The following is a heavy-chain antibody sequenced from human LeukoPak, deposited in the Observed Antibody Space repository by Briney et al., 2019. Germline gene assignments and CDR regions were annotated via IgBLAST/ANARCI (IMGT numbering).Heavy chain of an antibody. CDR3: ARDVYCSSTTRSYYFDY. V-gene: IGHV1-69*13. D-gene: IGHD2/OR15-2a*01. CDR1: GGTFSSSA. Sequence: GASVKVSCKASGGTFSSSAISWVRQAPGQGLEWMGGIIPIFGTANYAQKFQGRVTITADESTSTAYMELSSLRSEDTAVYYCARDVYCSSTTRSYYFDYWGQGTLVTVSS. CDR2: IIPIFGTA. J-gene: IGHJ4*02.